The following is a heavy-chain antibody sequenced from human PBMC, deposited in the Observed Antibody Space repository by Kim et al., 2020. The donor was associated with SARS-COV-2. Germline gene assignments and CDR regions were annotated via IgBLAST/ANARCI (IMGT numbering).Heavy chain of an antibody. CDR1: GGSISSSSYY. CDR2: IYYSGST. D-gene: IGHD3-22*01. V-gene: IGHV4-39*01. CDR3: ARLGTMIVVEGWYFDL. Sequence: SETLSLTCTVSGGSISSSSYYWGWIRQPPGKGLEWIGSIYYSGSTYYNPSLKSRVTISVDTSKNQFSLKLSSVTAADTAVYYCARLGTMIVVEGWYFDLWGRGTLVTVSS. J-gene: IGHJ2*01.